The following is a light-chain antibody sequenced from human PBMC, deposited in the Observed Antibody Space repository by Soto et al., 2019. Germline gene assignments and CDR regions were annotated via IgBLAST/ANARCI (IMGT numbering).Light chain of an antibody. J-gene: IGKJ5*01. CDR3: QQYNNWPIT. CDR2: DAS. Sequence: EIVLTQSPATLSVSPGERATLSCRASQSVSGDLAWYHHKPGQAPRLLIYDASTRALDTPARFAGSGSGTEFTLTISSLQSEHFAVYFCQQYNNWPITFGQGTRLEIK. V-gene: IGKV3-15*01. CDR1: QSVSGD.